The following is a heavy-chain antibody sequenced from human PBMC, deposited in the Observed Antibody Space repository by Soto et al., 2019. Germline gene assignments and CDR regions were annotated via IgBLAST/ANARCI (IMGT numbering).Heavy chain of an antibody. CDR3: ASSIN. CDR1: GFPFSSYG. Sequence: GGSLRLSCAASGFPFSSYGMHWVRQAPGKGLDWVGVIWYDGSNKDYAESVKGRFTISRDNSKNMLYLQMNSLRADDTAVYYCASSINWGQGTLFTISS. J-gene: IGHJ4*02. V-gene: IGHV3-33*03. CDR2: IWYDGSNK.